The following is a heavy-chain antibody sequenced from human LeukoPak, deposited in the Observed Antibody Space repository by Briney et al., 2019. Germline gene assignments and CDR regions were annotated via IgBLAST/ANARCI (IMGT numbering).Heavy chain of an antibody. V-gene: IGHV4-61*02. J-gene: IGHJ4*02. D-gene: IGHD3-10*01. CDR3: ASGEITMVRGAFDY. Sequence: SETLSLTCTVSGGSISSGSYYWSWIRQPAGKGLGWIGRIYTSGSTNYNPSLKSRVTISVDTSKNQFSLKLSSVTAADTAVYYCASGEITMVRGAFDYWGQGTLVTVSS. CDR1: GGSISSGSYY. CDR2: IYTSGST.